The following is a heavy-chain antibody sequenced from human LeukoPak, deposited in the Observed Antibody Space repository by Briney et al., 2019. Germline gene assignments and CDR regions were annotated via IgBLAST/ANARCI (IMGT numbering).Heavy chain of an antibody. Sequence: GGSLRLSCAPSGSTLSSYWMNWVRQAPGKGLVWVSRIASDGSSTTYADSVKGRFTISRDNSKNTLYLQMNSLRVEDTAVYYCAKYAPPTTVVTRFFDSWGLGTLVTVSS. CDR2: IASDGSST. J-gene: IGHJ4*02. CDR3: AKYAPPTTVVTRFFDS. CDR1: GSTLSSYW. V-gene: IGHV3-74*01. D-gene: IGHD4-23*01.